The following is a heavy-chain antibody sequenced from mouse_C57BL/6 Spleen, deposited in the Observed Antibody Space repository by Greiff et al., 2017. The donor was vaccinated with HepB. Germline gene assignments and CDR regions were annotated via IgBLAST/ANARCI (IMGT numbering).Heavy chain of an antibody. J-gene: IGHJ1*03. D-gene: IGHD1-1*01. CDR1: GYSITSGYY. CDR2: ISYDGSN. CDR3: AREGAYYYGSSYWYFDV. Sequence: VQLQQSGPGLVKPSQSLSLTCSVTGYSITSGYYWNWIRQFPGNKLEWMGYISYDGSNNYNPSLKNRISITRDTSKNQFFLKLNSVTTEDTATYYCAREGAYYYGSSYWYFDVWGTGTTVTVSS. V-gene: IGHV3-6*01.